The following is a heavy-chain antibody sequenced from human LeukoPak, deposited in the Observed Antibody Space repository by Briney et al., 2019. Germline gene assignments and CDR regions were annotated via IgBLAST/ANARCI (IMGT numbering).Heavy chain of an antibody. CDR1: GFTFGYHA. V-gene: IGHV3-43*02. J-gene: IGHJ3*02. CDR2: ISGDGDST. CDR3: AKDNHPDAFDI. Sequence: GGSLRLSCTASGFTFGYHAINWVRQAPGKGLEWVSLISGDGDSTYYADSVKGRFTISRDNSKNSLYLHMNSLRTEDTALYYCAKDNHPDAFDIWGQGTMVTVSS.